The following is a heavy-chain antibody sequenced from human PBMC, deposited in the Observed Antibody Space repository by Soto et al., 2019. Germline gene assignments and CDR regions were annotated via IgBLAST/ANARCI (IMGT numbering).Heavy chain of an antibody. J-gene: IGHJ4*02. CDR3: ARSGYSYGPNPLLY. CDR2: IYYSGST. CDR1: GGSISSGGYY. V-gene: IGHV4-31*03. D-gene: IGHD5-18*01. Sequence: QVQLQESGPGLVKPSQTLSPTCTVSGGSISSGGYYWSWIRQHPGKGLEWMGNIYYSGSTYYNPPLKSRVTISVDTSKNQFSLKLSSVTAADTAVYYCARSGYSYGPNPLLYWGQGTLVTVSS.